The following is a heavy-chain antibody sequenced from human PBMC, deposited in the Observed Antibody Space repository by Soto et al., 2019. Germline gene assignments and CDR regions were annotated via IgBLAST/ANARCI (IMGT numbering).Heavy chain of an antibody. Sequence: SETLSLTCAVYGGSFSGYFWSWIRQPPEKGLEWIGEINHSGSTNYNPSLKGGVTISVDTSKNQFSLKLSSVTAADTAVYYCARGLTTGGNYYYYMDVWGKGTTVTVSS. V-gene: IGHV4-34*01. J-gene: IGHJ6*03. CDR3: ARGLTTGGNYYYYMDV. D-gene: IGHD4-4*01. CDR1: GGSFSGYF. CDR2: INHSGST.